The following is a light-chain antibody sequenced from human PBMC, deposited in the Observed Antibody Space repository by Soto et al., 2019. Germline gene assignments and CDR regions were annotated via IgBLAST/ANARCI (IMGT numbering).Light chain of an antibody. V-gene: IGLV2-11*01. CDR1: SSDVGGYNY. J-gene: IGLJ1*01. CDR2: DVS. Sequence: SVLTQPRSLSGPPGQAVTISCTRTSSDVGGYNYVSWYQQHPGKAPKLMIYDVSKRPSGVPDRFSGSKSGNTASLTISGLQAEDEADYYCCSYAGSSYVFGTGTKVTVL. CDR3: CSYAGSSYV.